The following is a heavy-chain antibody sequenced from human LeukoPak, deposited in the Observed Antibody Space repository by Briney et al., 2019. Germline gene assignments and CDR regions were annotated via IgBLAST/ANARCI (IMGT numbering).Heavy chain of an antibody. CDR1: GFTFSSYS. CDR2: ISSSSSYI. CDR3: ATKVWSGYPRYFDY. D-gene: IGHD3-3*01. V-gene: IGHV3-21*01. Sequence: GESLRLSCAASGFTFSSYSMNWVRQAPGKGLEWVSSISSSSSYIYYADSVKGRFTISRDNAKNSLYLQMNSLRAEDTAVYYCATKVWSGYPRYFDYWGQGTLVTVSS. J-gene: IGHJ4*02.